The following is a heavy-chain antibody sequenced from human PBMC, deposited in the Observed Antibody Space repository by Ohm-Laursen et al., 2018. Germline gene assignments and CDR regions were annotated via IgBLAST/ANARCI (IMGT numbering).Heavy chain of an antibody. CDR1: GFTFSNYA. V-gene: IGHV3-30*18. Sequence: SLRLSCTASGFTFSNYAIHWVRQAPGKGLEWVAVISYDGSSKYYADSVKGRFTISRDNSKNTLYLQMNSLRAEDTAVYYCAKMTGYSSSWADYWGQGTLVTVSS. CDR3: AKMTGYSSSWADY. CDR2: ISYDGSSK. J-gene: IGHJ4*02. D-gene: IGHD6-13*01.